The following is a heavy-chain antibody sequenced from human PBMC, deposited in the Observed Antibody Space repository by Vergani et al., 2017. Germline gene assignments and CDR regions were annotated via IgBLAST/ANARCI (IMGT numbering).Heavy chain of an antibody. V-gene: IGHV1-2*02. CDR2: INPNSGGT. CDR1: GYTFTGYY. D-gene: IGHD6-13*01. CDR3: AIDSPQLVLRYYYGMDV. Sequence: QVQLVQSGAEVKKPGASVKVSCKASGYTFTGYYMHWVRQAPGQGLEWMGWINPNSGGTNYAQKFQGRVTMTTDTSISTAYMELSRLRSDDTAVYYCAIDSPQLVLRYYYGMDVWGQGTTVTVSS. J-gene: IGHJ6*02.